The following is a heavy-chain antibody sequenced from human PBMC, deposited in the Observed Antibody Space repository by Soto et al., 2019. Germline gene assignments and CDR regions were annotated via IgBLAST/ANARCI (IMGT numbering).Heavy chain of an antibody. J-gene: IGHJ6*01. V-gene: IGHV1-69*06. CDR2: IIPIFGTA. CDR1: GGTFSSYA. Sequence: SVKVSCKASGGTFSSYAISWVRQAPGQGLEWMGGIIPIFGTANYAQKFQGRVTITADKSTSTAYMELSSLRSEDTAVSYCAVASYWRGGICFPYSYSKAVWGPGTTVTVSS. CDR3: AVASYWRGGICFPYSYSKAV. D-gene: IGHD2-15*01.